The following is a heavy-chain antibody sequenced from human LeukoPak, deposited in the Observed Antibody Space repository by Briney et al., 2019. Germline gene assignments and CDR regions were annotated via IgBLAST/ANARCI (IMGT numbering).Heavy chain of an antibody. J-gene: IGHJ4*02. CDR2: INHSGST. V-gene: IGHV4-34*01. D-gene: IGHD3-10*01. CDR1: GGSFSGYY. Sequence: SETLSLTCAVYGGSFSGYYWSWIRQPPGKGLEWIGEINHSGSTNYNPSLKSRVTISVDTSKNQFSLKLNSVTAADTAVYYCARRSGSGYYYFDYWGQGTLVTVSS. CDR3: ARRSGSGYYYFDY.